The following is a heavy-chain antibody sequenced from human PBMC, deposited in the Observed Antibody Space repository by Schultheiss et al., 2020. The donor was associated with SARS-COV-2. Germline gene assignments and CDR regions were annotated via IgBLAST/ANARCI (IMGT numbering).Heavy chain of an antibody. CDR2: INHSGST. CDR1: GGSISSYY. V-gene: IGHV4-59*01. Sequence: SETLSLTCTVSGGSISSYYWSWIRQPPGKGLEWIGEINHSGSTNYNPSLKSRVTISVDTSKNQFSLKLSSVTAADTAVYYCARDMLGGDGYNWDWFDPWGQGTLVTVSS. J-gene: IGHJ5*02. CDR3: ARDMLGGDGYNWDWFDP. D-gene: IGHD5-24*01.